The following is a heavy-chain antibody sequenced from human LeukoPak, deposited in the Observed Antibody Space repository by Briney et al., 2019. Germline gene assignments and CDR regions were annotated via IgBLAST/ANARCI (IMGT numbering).Heavy chain of an antibody. Sequence: GGSLRLSCAESGFSFSSYVMHWVRQAPGKGVEWVAVVWYDGNNKYYADSVKGRFTISRDNSKNTLFLQMHSLTAEDTAVYYCAKGAIPARSGPTPYYFDSWGQGTLVTVSS. V-gene: IGHV3-33*06. CDR2: VWYDGNNK. CDR1: GFSFSSYV. D-gene: IGHD6-6*01. CDR3: AKGAIPARSGPTPYYFDS. J-gene: IGHJ4*02.